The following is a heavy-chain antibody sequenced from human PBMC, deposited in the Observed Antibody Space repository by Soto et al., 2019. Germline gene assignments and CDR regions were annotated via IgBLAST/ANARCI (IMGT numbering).Heavy chain of an antibody. CDR2: IYSDNNT. J-gene: IGHJ6*02. Sequence: GGSLRLSCAASGFTVSSDSMTWVRQAPGKGLEWISIIYSDNNTDYADSVKGRFSISRDTSKNILYLQMNSLRAEDTAEYYCARHYSAMGVWGQGATVTVSS. CDR1: GFTVSSDS. CDR3: ARHYSAMGV. V-gene: IGHV3-53*01.